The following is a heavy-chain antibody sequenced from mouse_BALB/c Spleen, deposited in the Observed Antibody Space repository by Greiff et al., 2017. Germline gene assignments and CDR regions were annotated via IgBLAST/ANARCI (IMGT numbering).Heavy chain of an antibody. V-gene: IGHV5-6*01. CDR1: GFTFSSYG. J-gene: IGHJ1*01. D-gene: IGHD2-3*01. CDR3: ARPDGYGYLDV. Sequence: EVQLVESGGDLVKPGGSLKLSCAASGFTFSSYGMSWVRQTPDKRLEWVATISSGGSYTYYPDSVKGRFTISRDNAKNTLYLQMSSLKSEDTAMYYCARPDGYGYLDVWGEGTTVTVSS. CDR2: ISSGGSYT.